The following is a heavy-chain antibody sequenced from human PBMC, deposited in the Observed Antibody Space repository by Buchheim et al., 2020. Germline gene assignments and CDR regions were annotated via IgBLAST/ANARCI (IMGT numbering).Heavy chain of an antibody. Sequence: QVQLVQSGAEVKKPGASVKVSCKASGYTFTSYYMHWVRQAPGQGLEWMGIINPSGGSTSFAQKFQGRVTMTRDTSTSTVYMELSSLRSEDTAVYYCARDLVVVPAFIRVRYYYGMDVWGQGTT. CDR3: ARDLVVVPAFIRVRYYYGMDV. CDR1: GYTFTSYY. V-gene: IGHV1-46*01. J-gene: IGHJ6*02. D-gene: IGHD2-2*01. CDR2: INPSGGST.